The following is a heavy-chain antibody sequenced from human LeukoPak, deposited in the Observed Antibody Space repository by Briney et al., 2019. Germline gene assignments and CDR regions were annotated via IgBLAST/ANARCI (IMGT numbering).Heavy chain of an antibody. D-gene: IGHD3-10*02. Sequence: SETLSLICIVSGGSISSYYWSWIRQSPGKGLEWIGHINYSGSTTYNPSLNSRVTISIDTSKNQFSLRLSSVTAADTAVYYCARYVRESPKYYFDYWGRGTLVTVSS. CDR1: GGSISSYY. CDR3: ARYVRESPKYYFDY. J-gene: IGHJ4*02. CDR2: INYSGST. V-gene: IGHV4-59*01.